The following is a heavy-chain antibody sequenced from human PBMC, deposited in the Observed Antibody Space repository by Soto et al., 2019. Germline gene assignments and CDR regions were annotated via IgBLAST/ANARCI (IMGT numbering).Heavy chain of an antibody. CDR2: IIPIFGTA. Sequence: SVKVSCKASGGTFSSYAISWVRQAPGQGLEWMGGIIPIFGTANYAQKFQGRVTITADKSTSTAYMELSSLRSEETAVYYCARVHRTIADQYNCFDTWGQGPLVTVSS. CDR3: ARVHRTIADQYNCFDT. D-gene: IGHD6-13*01. CDR1: GGTFSSYA. V-gene: IGHV1-69*06. J-gene: IGHJ5*02.